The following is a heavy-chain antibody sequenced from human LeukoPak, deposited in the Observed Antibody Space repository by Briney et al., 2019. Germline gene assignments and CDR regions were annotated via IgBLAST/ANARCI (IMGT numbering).Heavy chain of an antibody. CDR3: ARGVGYYDASGTYVYYFDS. J-gene: IGHJ4*02. CDR2: LSPNSGDR. CDR1: GYTFTSYD. D-gene: IGHD3-10*01. V-gene: IGHV1-8*01. Sequence: ASVKVSCKASGYTFTSYDINRVRQATGQGLEWMGWLSPNSGDRGYAQQFQGRVTVTRNTSISTTYMELSSLRFEDTAVYYCARGVGYYDASGTYVYYFDSWGQGTLVTVSS.